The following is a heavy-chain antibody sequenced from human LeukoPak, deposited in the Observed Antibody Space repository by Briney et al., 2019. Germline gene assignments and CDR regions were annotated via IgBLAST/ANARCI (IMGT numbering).Heavy chain of an antibody. V-gene: IGHV5-10-1*01. CDR2: IDSSDSYT. CDR1: GYSFNSYW. Sequence: GESRKTSWKGSGYSFNSYWISWVRQVPGKGLEWIGRIDSSDSYTNYSPSFQGHVTISPDTSITTAYLQWSSLKASDTAMYYCARHNYSSSWYFDYWGQGTLVTVSS. CDR3: ARHNYSSSWYFDY. J-gene: IGHJ4*02. D-gene: IGHD6-13*01.